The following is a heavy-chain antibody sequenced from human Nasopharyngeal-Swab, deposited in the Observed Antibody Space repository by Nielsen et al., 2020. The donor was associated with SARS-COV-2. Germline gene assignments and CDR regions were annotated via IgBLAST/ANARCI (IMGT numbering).Heavy chain of an antibody. D-gene: IGHD6-19*01. J-gene: IGHJ3*02. CDR2: IYHSGIT. V-gene: IGHV4-4*02. Sequence: SETLSLTCALSGGSTSSSHWWSWVRQHPGKWLEWLGEIYHSGITNYNPSLKTRVTISVDKSKNQFSLKLSSVTAADTAVYYCARHGYSSGWYGGVRVDAFDIWGQGTMVTVSS. CDR1: GGSTSSSHW. CDR3: ARHGYSSGWYGGVRVDAFDI.